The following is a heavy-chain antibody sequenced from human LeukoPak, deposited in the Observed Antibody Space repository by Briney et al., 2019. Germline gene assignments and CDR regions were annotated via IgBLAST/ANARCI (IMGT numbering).Heavy chain of an antibody. D-gene: IGHD7-27*01. V-gene: IGHV1-24*01. Sequence: ASVKVSCKVSGYTLTELSMHWVRQAPGKGLEWMGGFDPEDGETIYAQKFQGRVTMTRDTSTGTAYLELSSLRSEDSAVYYCVRTPPNWGADFWGQGTLVTVSS. CDR3: VRTPPNWGADF. J-gene: IGHJ4*02. CDR2: FDPEDGET. CDR1: GYTLTELS.